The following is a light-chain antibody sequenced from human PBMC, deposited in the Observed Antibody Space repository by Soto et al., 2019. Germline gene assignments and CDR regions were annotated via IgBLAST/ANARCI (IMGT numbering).Light chain of an antibody. CDR1: SSDVGGYNY. J-gene: IGLJ3*02. V-gene: IGLV2-14*01. Sequence: QSALTQPASVSGSPGQSITISCTGTSSDVGGYNYVSWYQQHPGKAPKLMIYEVSNRPSGVSNRFSGSKSGNTASLTISGHQAEDEADYYCISYTSSSTHGVFGGGTKLTVL. CDR2: EVS. CDR3: ISYTSSSTHGV.